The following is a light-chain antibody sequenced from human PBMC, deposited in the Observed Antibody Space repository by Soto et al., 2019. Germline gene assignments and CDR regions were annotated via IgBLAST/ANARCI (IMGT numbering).Light chain of an antibody. CDR1: QTISSW. CDR3: QHYNSYSEA. Sequence: DIQMTQSPSTLSGSVGDRVTITCRASQTISSWLAWYQQKPGKAPKLLIYKASTLKSGVPSRFGGSGSGTEFTLPISSLQTDHFATYYCQHYNSYSEAFGQGTKVELK. V-gene: IGKV1-5*03. J-gene: IGKJ1*01. CDR2: KAS.